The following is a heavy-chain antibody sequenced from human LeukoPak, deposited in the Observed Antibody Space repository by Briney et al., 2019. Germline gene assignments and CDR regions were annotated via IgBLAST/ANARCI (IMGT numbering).Heavy chain of an antibody. D-gene: IGHD6-19*01. CDR2: MNPVSGNA. CDR3: ATFDFSSGWPFDY. V-gene: IGHV1-8*01. J-gene: IGHJ4*02. Sequence: ASVKVSCKASGYTFTNFDINWVRQAPGQGLEWMGWMNPVSGNAGSAQKFQGRVTMTTDTSTSTAYMELRSLRSDDTAVYYCATFDFSSGWPFDYWGQGTLVTVSS. CDR1: GYTFTNFD.